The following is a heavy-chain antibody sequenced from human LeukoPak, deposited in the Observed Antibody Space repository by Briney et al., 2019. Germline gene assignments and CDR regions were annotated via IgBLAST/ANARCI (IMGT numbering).Heavy chain of an antibody. CDR1: GLTFSNYW. D-gene: IGHD3-22*01. Sequence: GGSLRLSCAASGLTFSNYWISWVRQAPGKGLEWVANINQEGSEKYYGDFVKGRFTISRDNAKNSLYLQMNSLRAEDTALYYCASSHSDTSGYYYGVFDYWGQGTLVTVSS. CDR3: ASSHSDTSGYYYGVFDY. J-gene: IGHJ4*02. V-gene: IGHV3-7*01. CDR2: INQEGSEK.